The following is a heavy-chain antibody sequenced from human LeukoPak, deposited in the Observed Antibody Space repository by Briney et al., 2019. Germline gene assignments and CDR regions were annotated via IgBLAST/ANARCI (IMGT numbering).Heavy chain of an antibody. CDR1: GGSISSSSYY. CDR3: ARHDDPDAYYYDSSGYPGVDY. CDR2: IYYSGST. D-gene: IGHD3-22*01. V-gene: IGHV4-39*01. Sequence: PSETLSLTCTVSGGSISSSSYYWGWICQPPGKGLEWIGSIYYSGSTYYNPSLKSRVTISVDTSKNQFSLKLSSVTAADTAVYYCARHDDPDAYYYDSSGYPGVDYWGQGTLVTVSS. J-gene: IGHJ4*02.